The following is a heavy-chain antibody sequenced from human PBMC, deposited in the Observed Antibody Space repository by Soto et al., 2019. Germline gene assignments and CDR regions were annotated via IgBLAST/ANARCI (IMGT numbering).Heavy chain of an antibody. D-gene: IGHD3-3*01. Sequence: SETLSLTCTFSGGSIRSYYWSLIRQPPGKGLEWIGYIYYSGSTNYNPSLKSRVTISVDTSKNQFSLKLSSVTAADTAVYYCARVLFGRGNWFDPWGQGTLVTVSS. V-gene: IGHV4-59*01. CDR1: GGSIRSYY. CDR3: ARVLFGRGNWFDP. J-gene: IGHJ5*02. CDR2: IYYSGST.